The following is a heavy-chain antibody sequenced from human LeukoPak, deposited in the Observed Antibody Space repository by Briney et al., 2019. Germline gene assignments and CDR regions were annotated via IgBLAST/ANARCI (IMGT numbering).Heavy chain of an antibody. CDR1: GYTLTSYG. D-gene: IGHD3-10*01. CDR3: ARGYGSGSWFDY. J-gene: IGHJ4*02. V-gene: IGHV1-2*02. Sequence: GASVKVSCKASGYTLTSYGISWVRQAPGQGLEWMGWINPNSGGTNYAQKFQGRVTMTRDTSISTAYMELSRLRSDDTAVYYCARGYGSGSWFDYWGQGTLVTVSS. CDR2: INPNSGGT.